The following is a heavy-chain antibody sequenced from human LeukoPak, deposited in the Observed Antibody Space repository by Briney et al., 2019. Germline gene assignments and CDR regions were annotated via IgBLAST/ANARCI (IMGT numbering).Heavy chain of an antibody. J-gene: IGHJ6*04. CDR3: AELGITMIGGV. V-gene: IGHV3-48*03. CDR1: GFTFSSYE. Sequence: GGSLRLSCAPSGFTFSSYEMNWVRQAPGKGLEWVSYISSSGSTIYYADSVKGRLTISRDNAKNSLYLQMNSLRAEDTAVYYCAELGITMIGGVWGKGTTVTIPS. D-gene: IGHD3-10*02. CDR2: ISSSGSTI.